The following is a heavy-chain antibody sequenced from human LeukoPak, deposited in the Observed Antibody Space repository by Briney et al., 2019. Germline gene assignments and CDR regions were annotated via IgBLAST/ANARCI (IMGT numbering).Heavy chain of an antibody. CDR2: IYTSGST. D-gene: IGHD6-19*01. CDR3: ARGSSGWFYYFDY. J-gene: IGHJ4*02. V-gene: IGHV4-61*02. Sequence: KPSQTLSLTRTVSGGSISSGSYYWSWIRQPAGKGLEWIGRIYTSGSTNYNPSLKSRVTISVDTSKNQFSLKLSSVTAADTAVYYCARGSSGWFYYFDYWGQGTLVTVSS. CDR1: GGSISSGSYY.